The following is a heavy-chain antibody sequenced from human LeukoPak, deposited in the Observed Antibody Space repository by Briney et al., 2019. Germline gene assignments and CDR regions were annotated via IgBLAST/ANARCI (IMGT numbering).Heavy chain of an antibody. J-gene: IGHJ6*03. CDR1: GGSITSSLYH. CDR2: VFHSGNT. V-gene: IGHV4-39*01. CDR3: ARQIVGTSWNYYYSYIDV. Sequence: PSETPSLTCSVSGGSITSSLYHWGWLRQAPGKGLQWIGNVFHSGNTYYSPSLQSRVAISIDTSKNRFSLKLTSVTAADTAVYYARQIVGTSWNYYYSYIDVWGNGTSVSVSS. D-gene: IGHD1-1*01.